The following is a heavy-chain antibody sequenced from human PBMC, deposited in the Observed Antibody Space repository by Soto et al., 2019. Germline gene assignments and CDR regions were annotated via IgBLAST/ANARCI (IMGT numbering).Heavy chain of an antibody. J-gene: IGHJ4*02. Sequence: SETLSLTCTVSGDSVSSNSYYWNWIRQPPGKGLEWIGYIYYSGSTNYNPSLKSRVTISVDTSKNQFSLKLSSVTAADTAVYYCARTGFNSGWLIGYWGQGTLVTVSS. V-gene: IGHV4-61*01. D-gene: IGHD6-19*01. CDR3: ARTGFNSGWLIGY. CDR1: GDSVSSNSYY. CDR2: IYYSGST.